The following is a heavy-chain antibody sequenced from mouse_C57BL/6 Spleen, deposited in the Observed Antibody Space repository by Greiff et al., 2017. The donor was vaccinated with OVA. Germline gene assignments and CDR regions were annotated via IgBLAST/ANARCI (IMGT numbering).Heavy chain of an antibody. CDR1: GFNIKDYY. V-gene: IGHV14-2*01. J-gene: IGHJ3*01. Sequence: VQLQQSGAELVKPGASVKLSCTASGFNIKDYYMHWVKQRPEQGLEWIGRIDPEDGDTKYAPKFQGKATITADTSSNTAYLQLSSLTSEDTAVYYCARRYGSSYGAYWGQGTLVTVSA. D-gene: IGHD1-1*01. CDR3: ARRYGSSYGAY. CDR2: IDPEDGDT.